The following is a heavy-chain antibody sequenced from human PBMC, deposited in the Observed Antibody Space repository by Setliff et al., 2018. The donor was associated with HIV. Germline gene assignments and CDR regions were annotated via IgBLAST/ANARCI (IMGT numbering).Heavy chain of an antibody. CDR2: IIPIFGTA. V-gene: IGHV1-69*13. Sequence: GASVKVSCKASGYTFTSYGISWVRQAPGQGLEWMGGIIPIFGTANYAQKLQDRVTITADESTSTAYMELSSLRYEDTAFYFCAYSNGYVYSNFWGQGTLVTVSS. CDR1: GYTFTSYG. J-gene: IGHJ4*02. CDR3: AYSNGYVYSNF. D-gene: IGHD5-18*01.